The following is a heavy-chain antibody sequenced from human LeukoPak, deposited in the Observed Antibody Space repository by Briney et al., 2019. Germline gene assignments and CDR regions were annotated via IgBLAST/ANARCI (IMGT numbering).Heavy chain of an antibody. J-gene: IGHJ5*02. V-gene: IGHV4-59*01. CDR2: IYYSGST. D-gene: IGHD1-26*01. CDR3: ARATSGIWLDH. Sequence: PSETLSLTCTVSGGSISSYYWSWIRQPPGKGLEWIGYIYYSGSTNYNPSLKSRVTISVDTSKNQFSLKLSSVTAADTAVYYCARATSGIWLDHWGQGTLVTVSS. CDR1: GGSISSYY.